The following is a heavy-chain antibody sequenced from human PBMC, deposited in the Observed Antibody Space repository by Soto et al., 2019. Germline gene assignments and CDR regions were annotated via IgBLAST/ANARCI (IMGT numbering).Heavy chain of an antibody. D-gene: IGHD2-21*02. CDR1: GDTFTDYY. CDR3: ARGGHVVVVTAALDY. V-gene: IGHV1-46*01. J-gene: IGHJ4*02. CDR2: VNPSGGHT. Sequence: QVQLVQSGAEVKKPGASVKVSCKASGDTFTDYYIHWVRQAPGQGLEWMGTVNPSGGHTTYAQHFLGRMNMTRDKSTSTLYMDPTSMTSEDTAVYYCARGGHVVVVTAALDYWGQGTLVTVSS.